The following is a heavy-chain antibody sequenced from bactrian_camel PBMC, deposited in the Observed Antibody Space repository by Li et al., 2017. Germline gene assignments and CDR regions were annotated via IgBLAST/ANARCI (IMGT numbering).Heavy chain of an antibody. CDR3: FTGNSGGT. Sequence: HVQLVESGGGSVQVGGSPRLSCEFSEYSASTNCMTWFRQAPGKQREWVSSINSDGSTSYTDSVRGRFTVSRDNAKNTMYLQMNSLKSEDTAMYYCFTGNSGGTRGQGTQVTVS. V-gene: IGHV3S53*01. D-gene: IGHD7*01. CDR2: INSDGST. J-gene: IGHJ4*01. CDR1: EYSASTNC.